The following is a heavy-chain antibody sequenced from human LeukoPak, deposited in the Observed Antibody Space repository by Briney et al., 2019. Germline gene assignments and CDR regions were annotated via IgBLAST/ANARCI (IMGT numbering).Heavy chain of an antibody. V-gene: IGHV3-23*01. D-gene: IGHD3/OR15-3a*01. CDR2: ISGSGGIT. J-gene: IGHJ4*02. CDR3: AKDRGTGYLDY. CDR1: GFTFSSYA. Sequence: GGSLRLSCAASGFTFSSYAMSWVRRAPGKGLEWVSAISGSGGITYYADSVKDRFTISRDNSKNTLYLQMNSLRAEDTAVYYCAKDRGTGYLDYWGQGTLVTVSS.